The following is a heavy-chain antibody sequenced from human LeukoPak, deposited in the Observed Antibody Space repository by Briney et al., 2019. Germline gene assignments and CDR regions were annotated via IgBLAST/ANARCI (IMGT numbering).Heavy chain of an antibody. V-gene: IGHV7-4-1*02. J-gene: IGHJ4*02. CDR2: INTNTGDP. D-gene: IGHD1-26*01. Sequence: GASVKVSCKASGYTFTSYGISWVRQAPGQGLEWMGWINTNTGDPTYAQGFTGRFVFSLDTSVSTAYLEIRSLKAEDTAVYYCVRDYSGSYGLGNEDWGQGTLVTVSS. CDR1: GYTFTSYG. CDR3: VRDYSGSYGLGNED.